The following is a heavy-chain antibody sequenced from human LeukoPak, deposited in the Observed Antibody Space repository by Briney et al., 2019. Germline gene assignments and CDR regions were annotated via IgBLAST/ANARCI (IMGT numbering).Heavy chain of an antibody. Sequence: SETLSLACTVSGGSINDYFWSWIRQPPGKGLEWIGYIYSSGSTNYNPALKSRVIISVDTSKSQFSLRLSSVTAADTAMYYCVRVGTAMVTVDYWGRGTLVTVSS. CDR2: IYSSGST. CDR3: VRVGTAMVTVDY. CDR1: GGSINDYF. D-gene: IGHD5-18*01. J-gene: IGHJ4*02. V-gene: IGHV4-59*01.